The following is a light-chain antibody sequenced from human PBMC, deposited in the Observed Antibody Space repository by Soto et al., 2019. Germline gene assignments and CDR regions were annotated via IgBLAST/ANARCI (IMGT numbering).Light chain of an antibody. CDR2: WAS. CDR1: QSVLYSSNNKNY. J-gene: IGKJ2*01. CDR3: QQYYSSPYT. Sequence: DIVMTQSPDSLAVSLGERATINCKSSQSVLYSSNNKNYLAWYQQKPGQPPKLLIYWASTRESGVPDRFSGSGSGTDFTLTISSLQAEDVAFYYCQQYYSSPYTFGQGTKLVIK. V-gene: IGKV4-1*01.